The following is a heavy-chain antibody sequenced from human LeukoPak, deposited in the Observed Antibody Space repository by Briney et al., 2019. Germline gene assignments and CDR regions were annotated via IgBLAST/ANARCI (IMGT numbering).Heavy chain of an antibody. CDR2: INSDGSST. CDR1: GFSFSGYW. V-gene: IGHV3-74*01. Sequence: GGSLRLSCAASGFSFSGYWVHWVGQVPGKGLVWVSQINSDGSSTSYADFVKGRFTISRDNAKNTLYLQMNSLRVEDTAVYYCARGRDYAFDSWGQGTLVTVSS. J-gene: IGHJ4*02. CDR3: ARGRDYAFDS. D-gene: IGHD4-17*01.